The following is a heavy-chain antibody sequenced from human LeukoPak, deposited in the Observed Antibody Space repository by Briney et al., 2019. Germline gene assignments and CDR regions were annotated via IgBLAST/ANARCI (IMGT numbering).Heavy chain of an antibody. Sequence: GGSLRLSCAASGFSFSNYAMNWVRQAPGKGLEWVAIISYDGSNKYYADSVKGRFTISRDDSKNTLYLQMNSLRPEDTAVYYCAKSATTVTSNFDYWGQGTLVTVSS. J-gene: IGHJ4*02. V-gene: IGHV3-30-3*02. CDR2: ISYDGSNK. D-gene: IGHD4-17*01. CDR3: AKSATTVTSNFDY. CDR1: GFSFSNYA.